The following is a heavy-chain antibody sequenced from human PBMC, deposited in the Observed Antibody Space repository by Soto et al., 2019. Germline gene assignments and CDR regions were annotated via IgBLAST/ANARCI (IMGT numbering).Heavy chain of an antibody. CDR2: IIPILGIA. Sequence: QVQLVQSGAEVKKPGSSVKVSCKASGGTFSSYTISWVRQAPGQGLEWMGRIIPILGIANYAQKFQGRVTITADKSTSTAYMELSSLRSEDTAVYYCARGAIVVVPSYYYYGMDVWGQGTTVTVSS. V-gene: IGHV1-69*02. CDR3: ARGAIVVVPSYYYYGMDV. CDR1: GGTFSSYT. D-gene: IGHD3-22*01. J-gene: IGHJ6*02.